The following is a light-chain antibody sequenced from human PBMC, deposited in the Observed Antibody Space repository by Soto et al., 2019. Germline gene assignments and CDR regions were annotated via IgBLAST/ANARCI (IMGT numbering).Light chain of an antibody. CDR3: SSYTTSNTRQIV. Sequence: QSALTQPASVSGSPGQSITISCTGTSSDVGGYNYVSWYQQHPGKAPKFMIYDVSNQPSGVSNRFSGSKSGNTASPTISGLQAEDEADYYCSSYTTSNTRQIVFGTGTKVTVL. J-gene: IGLJ1*01. CDR2: DVS. CDR1: SSDVGGYNY. V-gene: IGLV2-14*01.